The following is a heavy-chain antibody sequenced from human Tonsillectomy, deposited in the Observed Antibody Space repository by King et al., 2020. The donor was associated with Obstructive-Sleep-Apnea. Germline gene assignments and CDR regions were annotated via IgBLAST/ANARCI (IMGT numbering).Heavy chain of an antibody. J-gene: IGHJ6*02. CDR3: ARDLGFVVVPAAMDYYYGMDV. CDR2: ISAYNCNT. CDR1: GYTFTSYG. Sequence: QLVQSGAEVKKPGASVKVSCKASGYTFTSYGISWVRQAPGQGLEWMGWISAYNCNTNYAQKLQGGVTMTTDTSTSTAYMELRSLGSDDTAVDYCARDLGFVVVPAAMDYYYGMDVWGQGTTVTVSS. V-gene: IGHV1-18*04. D-gene: IGHD2-2*01.